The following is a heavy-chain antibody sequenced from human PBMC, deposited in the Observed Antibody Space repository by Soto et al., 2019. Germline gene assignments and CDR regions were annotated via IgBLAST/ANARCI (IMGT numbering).Heavy chain of an antibody. D-gene: IGHD5-18*01. CDR2: ISTDGSVT. J-gene: IGHJ4*02. CDR3: AKDNAEYNYGEFDF. Sequence: PGGSLRLSCAASGLTFSSYWMHWVRQAPGKGLVWVSRISTDGSVTTYADSVKGRFTISRDNAKNSLYLQMNSLRADETALYYCAKDNAEYNYGEFDFWGQGTLVTVSS. V-gene: IGHV3-74*01. CDR1: GLTFSSYW.